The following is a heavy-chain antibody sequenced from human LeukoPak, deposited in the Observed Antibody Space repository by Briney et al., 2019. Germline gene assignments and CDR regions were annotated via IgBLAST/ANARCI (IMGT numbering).Heavy chain of an antibody. V-gene: IGHV1-8*01. CDR1: GYTFTSYD. D-gene: IGHD3-3*01. J-gene: IGHJ6*02. Sequence: ASVKVSCKASGYTFTSYDINWVRQATGQGLEWMGWMNPNSGNTGYAQKFQGRVTMTRNTSISTAYMELSSLRSEDTAVYYCARGKPLNRPSTYYDFWSGYYSYYGMDVWGQGTTVTVSS. CDR2: MNPNSGNT. CDR3: ARGKPLNRPSTYYDFWSGYYSYYGMDV.